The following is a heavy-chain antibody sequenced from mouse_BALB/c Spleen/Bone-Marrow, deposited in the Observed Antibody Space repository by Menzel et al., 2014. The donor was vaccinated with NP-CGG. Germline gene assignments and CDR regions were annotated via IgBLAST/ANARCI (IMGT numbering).Heavy chain of an antibody. CDR1: GLTFSSYG. CDR3: ARVWYFDY. Sequence: EVKVVESGGGLVQPGGSLKLSRAASGLTFSSYGMSWVRQTPDKRLELVATINSNGGSTYYPDSVKGRFTISRDNAKNTLYLQMSSLKSEDTAMYYCARVWYFDYWGQGTSLTVSS. V-gene: IGHV5-6-3*01. J-gene: IGHJ2*03. CDR2: INSNGGST.